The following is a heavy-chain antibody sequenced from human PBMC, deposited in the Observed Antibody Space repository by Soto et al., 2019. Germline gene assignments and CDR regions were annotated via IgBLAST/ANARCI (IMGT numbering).Heavy chain of an antibody. Sequence: ASVKVSCKASGYTFTGYYMHWVRQAPGQGLEWMGWINPNSGGTNYAQKFQGWVTMTRDTSISTAYMELSRLRSDDTAVYYCARVLSQWDDAFDIWGQGTMVTVSS. J-gene: IGHJ3*02. CDR3: ARVLSQWDDAFDI. CDR2: INPNSGGT. CDR1: GYTFTGYY. D-gene: IGHD1-26*01. V-gene: IGHV1-2*04.